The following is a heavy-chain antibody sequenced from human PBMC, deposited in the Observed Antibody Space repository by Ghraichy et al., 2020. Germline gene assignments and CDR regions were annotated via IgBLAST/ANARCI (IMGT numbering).Heavy chain of an antibody. CDR1: GFTFSNYW. CDR3: ARDLFYFDNSGYYASDY. V-gene: IGHV3-7*01. CDR2: IKQGGSAK. D-gene: IGHD3-22*01. Sequence: GGSLRLSCAASGFTFSNYWMTWVRQAPGKGLEWVANIKQGGSAKHYVDSVKGRFTISRDNAKNSLYLQMSSLRAEDTAVYYCARDLFYFDNSGYYASDYWGQGILVTVSS. J-gene: IGHJ4*02.